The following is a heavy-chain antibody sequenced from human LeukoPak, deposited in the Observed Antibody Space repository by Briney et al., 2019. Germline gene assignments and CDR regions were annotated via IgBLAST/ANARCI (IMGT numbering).Heavy chain of an antibody. CDR3: ARGSRGFGGVIDYFDY. V-gene: IGHV3-13*01. CDR1: GFTFSSYD. CDR2: IGTAGDT. J-gene: IGHJ4*02. Sequence: GGSLRPSFAASGFTFSSYDMHWIRQATGKGLEWVSAIGTAGDTYYPGSVKGRFTISRENAKNSFYLQMNSLRAGDTAVYYCARGSRGFGGVIDYFDYWGQGTLVTVSS. D-gene: IGHD3-16*02.